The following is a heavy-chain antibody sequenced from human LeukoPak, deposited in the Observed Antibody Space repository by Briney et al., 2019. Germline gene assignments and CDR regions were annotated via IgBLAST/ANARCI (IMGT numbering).Heavy chain of an antibody. CDR1: GGSISSGSYY. CDR3: ARGRRFYGSGSYYYYYYGMDV. J-gene: IGHJ6*02. V-gene: IGHV4-61*02. D-gene: IGHD3-10*01. Sequence: SQTLSLTCTVSGGSISSGSYYWSWIRQPAGKGLEWIGRIYTSGSTNYNPSLKSRVTISVDRSKNQFSLKLSSVTAADTAVYYCARGRRFYGSGSYYYYYYGMDVWGQGTTVTVSS. CDR2: IYTSGST.